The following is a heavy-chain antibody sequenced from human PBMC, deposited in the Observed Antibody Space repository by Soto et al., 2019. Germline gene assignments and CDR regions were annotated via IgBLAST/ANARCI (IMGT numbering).Heavy chain of an antibody. CDR3: ARGAANRSRVEV. CDR2: IFYSGST. D-gene: IGHD6-25*01. CDR1: GVSIRSYD. J-gene: IGHJ1*01. V-gene: IGHV4-59*01. Sequence: PSEPLSLTFAVSGVSIRSYDWTWIRHPPGKGLEWLGYIFYSGSTFYNPSLKSRVTISIHTSKSQFSLQLTSVTAADTAVYYCARGAANRSRVEVCGKGTRGIVSS.